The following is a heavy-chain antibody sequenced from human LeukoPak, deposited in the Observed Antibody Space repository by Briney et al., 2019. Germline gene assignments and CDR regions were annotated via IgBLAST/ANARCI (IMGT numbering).Heavy chain of an antibody. V-gene: IGHV4-34*01. D-gene: IGHD6-13*01. Sequence: SETLSLTCAVYGGSFSGYYWSWIRQPPGKGLEWIGEINHSGSTNYNPSLKSRVTISVDTSKNQFSLKPSSVTAADTAVYYCARHVDGGHSSSWYGRYFDYWGQGTLVTVSS. CDR3: ARHVDGGHSSSWYGRYFDY. CDR2: INHSGST. CDR1: GGSFSGYY. J-gene: IGHJ4*02.